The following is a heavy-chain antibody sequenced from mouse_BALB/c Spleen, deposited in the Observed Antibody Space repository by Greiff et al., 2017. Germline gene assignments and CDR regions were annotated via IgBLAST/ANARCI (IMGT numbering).Heavy chain of an antibody. V-gene: IGHV1-5*01. CDR2: IYPGNSDT. Sequence: VQLQQSGTVLARPGASVKMSCKASGYTFTSYWMHWVKQRPGQGLEWIGAIYPGNSDTSYNQKFKGKAKLTAVTSTSTAYMELSSLTNEDSAVYYCTRGGRQLGLFYYAMDYWGQGTSVTVSS. D-gene: IGHD3-2*01. CDR1: GYTFTSYW. CDR3: TRGGRQLGLFYYAMDY. J-gene: IGHJ4*01.